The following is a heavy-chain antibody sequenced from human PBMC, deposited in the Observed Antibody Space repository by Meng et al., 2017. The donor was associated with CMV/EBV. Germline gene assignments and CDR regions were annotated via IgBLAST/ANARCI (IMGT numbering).Heavy chain of an antibody. V-gene: IGHV4-30-4*08. CDR2: IYYSGST. CDR3: ASSTVVTDLDY. Sequence: SETLSLTCTVSGGSISSGDYYWSWIRQPPGKGLEWIGYIYYSGSTYYNPSLKSRVTISVDTSKNQFSLKLSSVTAADTAVYYCASSTVVTDLDYWGQGTLVTVSS. J-gene: IGHJ4*02. D-gene: IGHD4-23*01. CDR1: GGSISSGDYY.